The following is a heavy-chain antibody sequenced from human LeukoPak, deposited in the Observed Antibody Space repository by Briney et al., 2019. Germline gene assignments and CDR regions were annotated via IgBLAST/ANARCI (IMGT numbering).Heavy chain of an antibody. D-gene: IGHD3-3*01. CDR3: AGYYDFWSGYYPQQYYFDY. V-gene: IGHV4-38-2*02. CDR2: IYTSGST. CDR1: GYSISSGYY. Sequence: SETLSLTCTVSGYSISSGYYWGWIRQPPGKRLEWIGYIYTSGSTNYNPSLKSRVTISVDTSKNQFSLKLSSVTAADTAVYYCAGYYDFWSGYYPQQYYFDYWGQGTLVTVSS. J-gene: IGHJ4*02.